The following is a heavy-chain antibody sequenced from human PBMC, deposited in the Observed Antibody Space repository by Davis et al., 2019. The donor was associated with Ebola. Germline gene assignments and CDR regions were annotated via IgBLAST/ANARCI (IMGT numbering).Heavy chain of an antibody. V-gene: IGHV3-9*01. Sequence: PGGSLRLSCAASGFTFDDYAMHWVRQRPGRGLEWVSGITWNRETIGYADSVKGRFTISRDNAKNSLYLQMNSLRAEDTALYYCAKDPGAATPEFAEYFQHWGQGTLVTVSS. CDR1: GFTFDDYA. CDR2: ITWNRETI. CDR3: AKDPGAATPEFAEYFQH. D-gene: IGHD2-15*01. J-gene: IGHJ1*01.